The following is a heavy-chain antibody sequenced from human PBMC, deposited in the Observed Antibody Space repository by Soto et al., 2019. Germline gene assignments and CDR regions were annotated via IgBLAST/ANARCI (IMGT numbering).Heavy chain of an antibody. CDR1: GLTFSNYA. CDR2: ISYDGSEK. CDR3: ARDYFGSGVDYFDF. D-gene: IGHD3-10*01. V-gene: IGHV3-30-3*01. J-gene: IGHJ4*02. Sequence: GGSLRLSCAASGLTFSNYAMYWVRQAPGVGLEWVAGISYDGSEKHYADSVKGRVTISRDNSKNTLYLQMNSLRPEDTAVYYCARDYFGSGVDYFDFWGQGTLVTVSS.